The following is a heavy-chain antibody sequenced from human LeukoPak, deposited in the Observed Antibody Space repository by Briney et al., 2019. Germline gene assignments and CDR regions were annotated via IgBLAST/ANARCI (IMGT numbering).Heavy chain of an antibody. Sequence: HPGGSLRLSCAASGFTFSSYAMSWVRQAPGKGLEWVSAISGSGGSTYYADSVKGRFTISRDNSKNTLYLQMNSLRAEDTAVYYCAKEANSTRYDSSGYLDYWGQGTLVTVSS. V-gene: IGHV3-23*01. CDR2: ISGSGGST. J-gene: IGHJ4*02. CDR3: AKEANSTRYDSSGYLDY. CDR1: GFTFSSYA. D-gene: IGHD3-22*01.